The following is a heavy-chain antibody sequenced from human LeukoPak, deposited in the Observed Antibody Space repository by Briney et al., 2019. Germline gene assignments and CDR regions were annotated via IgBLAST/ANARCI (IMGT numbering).Heavy chain of an antibody. CDR3: AKTQRYDYVWGSYRPPYYFDY. D-gene: IGHD3-16*02. V-gene: IGHV3-30*18. Sequence: GGSLRLSCAASGFTFSSYGMHWVRQAPGKGLEWVAVISYDGSNKYYADSVKGRFTISRDNSKNTLYLQMNSLRAEDTAVYYCAKTQRYDYVWGSYRPPYYFDYWGQGTLVTVSS. J-gene: IGHJ4*02. CDR2: ISYDGSNK. CDR1: GFTFSSYG.